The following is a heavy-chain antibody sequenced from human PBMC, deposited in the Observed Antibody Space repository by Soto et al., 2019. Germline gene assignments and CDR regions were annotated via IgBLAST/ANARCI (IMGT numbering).Heavy chain of an antibody. D-gene: IGHD3-10*01. CDR2: ISYDGSNK. J-gene: IGHJ6*02. CDR1: GFTFSSYG. CDR3: AKSGAHYYYGMDV. Sequence: QVQLVGSGGGVVQPGRSLRLSCAASGFTFSSYGMHWVRQAPGKGLEWVAVISYDGSNKYYADSVKGRFTISRDNSKNTLYLQMNSLRAEDTAVYYCAKSGAHYYYGMDVWGQGTTVTVSS. V-gene: IGHV3-30*18.